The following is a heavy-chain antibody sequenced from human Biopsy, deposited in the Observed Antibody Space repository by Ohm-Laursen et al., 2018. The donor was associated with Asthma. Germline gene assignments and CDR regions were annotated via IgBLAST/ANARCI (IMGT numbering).Heavy chain of an antibody. CDR2: IMTVFGPT. Sequence: GSSVTVSCKAPGGTFSNFAISWVRQAPGQGLEWLGGIMTVFGPTNYAQKFQGRVTITADESTSTAYMEVTSLRSEDTAIYYCARCQVGYSSGWSLLLKKIYYSGMDVWGQGTAVTVSS. CDR3: ARCQVGYSSGWSLLLKKIYYSGMDV. V-gene: IGHV1-69*01. CDR1: GGTFSNFA. J-gene: IGHJ6*02. D-gene: IGHD6-19*01.